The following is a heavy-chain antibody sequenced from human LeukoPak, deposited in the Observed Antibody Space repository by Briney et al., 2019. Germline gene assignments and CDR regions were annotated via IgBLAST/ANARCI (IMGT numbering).Heavy chain of an antibody. D-gene: IGHD3-10*01. V-gene: IGHV3-33*06. CDR3: AKDLSYGSPWFDP. CDR1: GFTFSSYG. J-gene: IGHJ5*02. Sequence: GGSLRLSCATSGFTFSSYGMHWVRQAPGKGLEWVADIWYDGSKTYYADSVKGRLTISRDYSKNTLYLQMNNLRAEDTAVYYCAKDLSYGSPWFDPWGQGTLVTVSS. CDR2: IWYDGSKT.